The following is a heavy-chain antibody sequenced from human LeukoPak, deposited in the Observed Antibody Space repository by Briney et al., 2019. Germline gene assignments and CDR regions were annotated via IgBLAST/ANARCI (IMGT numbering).Heavy chain of an antibody. J-gene: IGHJ4*02. V-gene: IGHV3-66*01. CDR1: GFTVSSNY. CDR3: ARGGSSSAYYFDY. Sequence: GGSLRLSCAASGFTVSSNYMSWVRQAPGKGLEWVSMIYSGGSTYYADSVRGRFTISRDNAKNSLYLQMNSLRAEDTAVYYCARGGSSSAYYFDYWGQGTLVTVSS. CDR2: IYSGGST. D-gene: IGHD6-6*01.